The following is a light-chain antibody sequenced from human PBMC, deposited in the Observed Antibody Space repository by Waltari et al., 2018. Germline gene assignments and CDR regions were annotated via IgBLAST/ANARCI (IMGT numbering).Light chain of an antibody. CDR3: SSYTGSSTLVV. J-gene: IGLJ2*01. Sequence: QSALTQPASVSASPGHSITISCTGTSSDVGGYNYVSCYQQHPGKAPKLMIYDVSDRPSGVSSRFSGSKYGNTASLIISGLQAEDEADYYCSSYTGSSTLVVFGGGTKLTVL. CDR1: SSDVGGYNY. V-gene: IGLV2-14*03. CDR2: DVS.